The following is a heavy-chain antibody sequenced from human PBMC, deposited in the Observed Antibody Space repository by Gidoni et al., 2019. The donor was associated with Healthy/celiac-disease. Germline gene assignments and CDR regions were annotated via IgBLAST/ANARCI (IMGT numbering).Heavy chain of an antibody. Sequence: QVQLQQWGAGLLKPSATLSLTCAVYGGSFSGYYCSWIRQPPGKGLAWIGEINHSGSTNYNPSLKRRVTISVDSSKNQFSLKLSSVTAADTAVYYCARGQKGAGYSYGYYYYGMDVWGQGTTVTVSS. CDR1: GGSFSGYY. CDR3: ARGQKGAGYSYGYYYYGMDV. D-gene: IGHD5-18*01. CDR2: INHSGST. J-gene: IGHJ6*02. V-gene: IGHV4-34*01.